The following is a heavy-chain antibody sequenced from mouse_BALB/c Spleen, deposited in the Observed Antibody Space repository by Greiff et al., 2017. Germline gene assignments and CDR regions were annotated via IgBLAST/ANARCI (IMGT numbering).Heavy chain of an antibody. J-gene: IGHJ4*01. D-gene: IGHD2-1*01. CDR2: IRNKANGYTT. CDR3: ARDGNYYAMDY. Sequence: EVKVEESGGGLVQPGGSLRLSCATSGFTFTDYYMSWVRQPPGKALEWLGFIRNKANGYTTEYSASVKGRFTISRDNSPSILYLQMNTLRAEDSATYYCARDGNYYAMDYWGQGTSVTVSS. V-gene: IGHV7-3*02. CDR1: GFTFTDYY.